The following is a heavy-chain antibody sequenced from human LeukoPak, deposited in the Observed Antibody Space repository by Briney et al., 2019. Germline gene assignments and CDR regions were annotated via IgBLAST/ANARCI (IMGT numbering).Heavy chain of an antibody. V-gene: IGHV3-66*01. Sequence: GGSLRLSCAASGFTVSSNYMSWVRQAPGKGLEWVSVIYSGGSTHYADSVKGRFTISRDNSKNTLYLQMNGLRAEDTAVYYCARERRDTIFGVGPPHDAFDIWGQGTMVTVSS. CDR2: IYSGGST. J-gene: IGHJ3*02. CDR1: GFTVSSNY. CDR3: ARERRDTIFGVGPPHDAFDI. D-gene: IGHD3-3*01.